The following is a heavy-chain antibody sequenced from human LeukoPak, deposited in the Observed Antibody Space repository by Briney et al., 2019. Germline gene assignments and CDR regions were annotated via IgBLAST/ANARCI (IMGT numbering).Heavy chain of an antibody. V-gene: IGHV3-30*18. CDR3: AKPPEVGATVGYFDY. J-gene: IGHJ4*02. CDR2: ISFDGSNQ. CDR1: GFTFSNAW. Sequence: GGSLRLSCAASGFTFSNAWMSWVRQAPGKGLEWVALISFDGSNQYYADSVKGRFTISRDNSKNTLYLQMSSLRAEDTAVYYCAKPPEVGATVGYFDYWGQETVVTVSS. D-gene: IGHD1-26*01.